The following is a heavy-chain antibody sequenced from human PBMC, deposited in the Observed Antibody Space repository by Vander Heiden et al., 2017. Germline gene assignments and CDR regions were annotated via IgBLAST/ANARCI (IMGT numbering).Heavy chain of an antibody. J-gene: IGHJ6*02. CDR2: ISGSGGST. D-gene: IGHD3-16*01. V-gene: IGHV3-23*01. CDR1: GFTFSSYA. Sequence: EVQLLESGGGLVQPGGSLRLSCAASGFTFSSYAITWVRQAPGKGLEWVSGISGSGGSTSYADSVKGRFTVSRDNSKNTLYLQMNSLRDDDTAVYYCATNQGGYYYYAMDVWGQGTTVTVSS. CDR3: ATNQGGYYYYAMDV.